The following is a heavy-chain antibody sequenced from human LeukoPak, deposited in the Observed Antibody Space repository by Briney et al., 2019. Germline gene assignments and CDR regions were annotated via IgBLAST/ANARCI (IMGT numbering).Heavy chain of an antibody. D-gene: IGHD1-14*01. Sequence: SESLSLTCTVSLDSTTSNFWSWVRQPPGKGLEWIGEIHRSGSPNYNPSLQSRVTISIDRSRNQIVLELSSVTAADTAVYYCAREILGGFNPGAYWGQGTLVTVSS. J-gene: IGHJ4*02. CDR3: AREILGGFNPGAY. V-gene: IGHV4-4*02. CDR1: LDSTTSNF. CDR2: IHRSGSP.